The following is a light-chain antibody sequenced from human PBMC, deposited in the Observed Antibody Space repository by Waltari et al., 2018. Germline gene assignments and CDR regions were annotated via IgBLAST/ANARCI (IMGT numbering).Light chain of an antibody. CDR2: GAS. V-gene: IGKV3-15*01. CDR1: QSIRSN. CDR3: QQYDNWPPIT. Sequence: EIVMTQSPATLSVSPGERATLSCRASQSIRSNLAWYRQKPGQAPRLLIYGASIRATGIPARFSGSGSGTEFTLTISSLQSEDFAIYYCQQYDNWPPITFGQGTKLEMK. J-gene: IGKJ2*01.